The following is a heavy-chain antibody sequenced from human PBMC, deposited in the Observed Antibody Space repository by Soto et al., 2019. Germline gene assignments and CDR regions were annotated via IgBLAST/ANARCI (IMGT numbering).Heavy chain of an antibody. D-gene: IGHD2-21*01. J-gene: IGHJ4*02. CDR1: GGSISSYY. CDR2: IYYSGST. CDR3: ARRWGGTFDY. V-gene: IGHV4-59*01. Sequence: SETLSLTCTVSGGSISSYYWSWIRQPPGKGLEWIGYIYYSGSTNCNPSLKSRVTISVDTSKNQFSLKLSSVTAADTAVYYCARRWGGTFDYWGQGTLVTVSS.